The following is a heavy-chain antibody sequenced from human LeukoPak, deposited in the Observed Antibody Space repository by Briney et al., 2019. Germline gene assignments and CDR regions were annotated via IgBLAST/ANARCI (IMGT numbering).Heavy chain of an antibody. Sequence: PGGSLRLSCAASGFTFSTYAMHWVRQAPGKGLEWVAFIRYDGGNKDYADSVKGRFTISRDNAKNSMYLQMDSLRDEDTAVYYCATETIGRHYDYWGQGTLLTVSS. J-gene: IGHJ4*02. CDR1: GFTFSTYA. CDR2: IRYDGGNK. V-gene: IGHV3-30*02. D-gene: IGHD1-14*01. CDR3: ATETIGRHYDY.